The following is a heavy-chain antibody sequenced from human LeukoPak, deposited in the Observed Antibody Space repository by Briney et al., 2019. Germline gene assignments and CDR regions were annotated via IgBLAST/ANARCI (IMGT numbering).Heavy chain of an antibody. CDR2: IYYSAST. CDR1: GGSVSVGSYY. D-gene: IGHD1-26*01. Sequence: PSETLSLTCTVSGGSVSVGSYYRSWIRQPPGKGLEWIGHIYYSASTDYNPSLKSRVTISVDTSKNQFSLKLTSVTAADTAVYFCARGPVGTTYYDYWGQGTLVTVSS. J-gene: IGHJ4*02. CDR3: ARGPVGTTYYDY. V-gene: IGHV4-61*01.